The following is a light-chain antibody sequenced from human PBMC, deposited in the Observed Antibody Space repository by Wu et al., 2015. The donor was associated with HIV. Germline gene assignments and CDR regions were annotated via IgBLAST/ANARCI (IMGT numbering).Light chain of an antibody. V-gene: IGKV3D-20*02. Sequence: EIVLTQSPGTLSLSPGERATLSCRASEDLASDYLAWYQQRPGQAPTLLIYGASYRATGVPDRFSASGSGADFSLTIRRLEPEDFGVYYCQHRSDWPTFGQGTKVEIQ. CDR3: QHRSDWPT. CDR2: GAS. J-gene: IGKJ1*01. CDR1: EDLASDY.